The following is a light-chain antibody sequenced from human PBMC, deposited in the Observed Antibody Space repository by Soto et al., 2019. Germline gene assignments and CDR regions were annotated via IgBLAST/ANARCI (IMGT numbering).Light chain of an antibody. CDR2: YVS. CDR3: CSCAGRFTGV. V-gene: IGLV2-11*01. J-gene: IGLJ3*02. Sequence: QSALTQPRSVSGSPGQSVTISCTGTSSDVGGYNFVSWYQQYPGKAPKLIIYYVSERPSGVPDRFSGSKSGNTASLTISGLQAEDDAYYYCCSCAGRFTGVFGGGTKLTVL. CDR1: SSDVGGYNF.